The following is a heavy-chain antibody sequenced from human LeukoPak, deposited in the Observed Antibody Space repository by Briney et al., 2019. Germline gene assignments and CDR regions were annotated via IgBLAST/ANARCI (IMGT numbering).Heavy chain of an antibody. V-gene: IGHV5-10-1*01. CDR2: IDPSDSYT. Sequence: GESLRISCKGSGYSFTSYWNGWVRQMPGKGLEWMGRIDPSDSYTNYSPSFQGHVTISADKSISTAYLQWSSLKAADTAEYYCARQDYSDSSGYRYWGQGTLVTVSS. CDR1: GYSFTSYW. D-gene: IGHD3-22*01. J-gene: IGHJ4*02. CDR3: ARQDYSDSSGYRY.